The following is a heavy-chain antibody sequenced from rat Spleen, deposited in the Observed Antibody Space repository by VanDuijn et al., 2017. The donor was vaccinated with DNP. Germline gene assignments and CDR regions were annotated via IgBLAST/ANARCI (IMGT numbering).Heavy chain of an antibody. CDR3: IRDTAY. CDR1: GFTFSDHY. Sequence: EVQLAESGGGLVQPGRSLKLSCAASGFTFSDHYMVWVRQAPTKGLEWVASITNGGGTTYYRDSVKGRFTISRDNGKSTLYLQMDSLRSEDTATYYCIRDTAYWGQGTLVTVSS. CDR2: ITNGGGTT. V-gene: IGHV5-20*01. J-gene: IGHJ3*01.